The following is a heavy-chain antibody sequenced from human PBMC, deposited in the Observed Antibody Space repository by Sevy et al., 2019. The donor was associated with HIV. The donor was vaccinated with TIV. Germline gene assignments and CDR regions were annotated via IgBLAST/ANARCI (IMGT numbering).Heavy chain of an antibody. CDR2: ISYAGSNK. D-gene: IGHD3-3*01. CDR3: ARGPDPGRFLEWLLFEPYGMDV. CDR1: GFTFSSYA. J-gene: IGHJ6*02. Sequence: GGSLRLSCAASGFTFSSYAMHWVRQAPGKGLEWVAVISYAGSNKYDADSVKGRFTISRDNSKNTLYLQMNSLRAEDTAVYYSARGPDPGRFLEWLLFEPYGMDVWGQGTTVTVSS. V-gene: IGHV3-30-3*01.